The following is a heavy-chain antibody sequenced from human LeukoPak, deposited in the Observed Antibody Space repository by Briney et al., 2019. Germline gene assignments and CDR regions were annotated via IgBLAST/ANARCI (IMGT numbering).Heavy chain of an antibody. D-gene: IGHD5-18*01. Sequence: SETLSLTCTVSGGSISSYYWSWIRQPPGKGLEWIGHIYYSGSTKYNPSLKSRVTISVDTSKTQFSLKLSSVTAADTAMYYCARHAQDTAMVTPLYYFDLGGQGTLVTVSS. CDR3: ARHAQDTAMVTPLYYFDL. V-gene: IGHV4-59*08. CDR2: IYYSGST. CDR1: GGSISSYY. J-gene: IGHJ4*02.